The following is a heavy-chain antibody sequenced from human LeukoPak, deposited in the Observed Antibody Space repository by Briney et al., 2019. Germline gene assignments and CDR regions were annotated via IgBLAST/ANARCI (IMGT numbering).Heavy chain of an antibody. CDR3: VKGYCSSISCSLIDY. V-gene: IGHV3-64D*06. D-gene: IGHD2-2*01. J-gene: IGHJ4*02. CDR2: ISSNGGST. CDR1: GITFRSYG. Sequence: PGGSLRLSCAASGITFRSYGMHWVRQAPGKGLEYVSGISSNGGSTNYADSVKGRFTISRDNSKNTLHLQMSSLRAEDTAVYYCVKGYCSSISCSLIDYGGQGTLVTVSS.